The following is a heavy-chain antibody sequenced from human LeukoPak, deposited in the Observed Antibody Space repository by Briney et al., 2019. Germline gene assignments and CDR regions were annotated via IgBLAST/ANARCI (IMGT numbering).Heavy chain of an antibody. CDR2: IYYSGST. CDR3: ARVYHYDSSGSYHFDY. Sequence: SETLSLTCTVSGGSISSYYWSWIRQPPGQGLEWSGYIYYSGSTNYNPSLKSGVTISVDTSKNPFSLKLSSWTAPHPRVYYSARVYHYDSSGSYHFDYRGQGTLVTVSS. V-gene: IGHV4-59*01. J-gene: IGHJ4*02. CDR1: GGSISSYY. D-gene: IGHD3-22*01.